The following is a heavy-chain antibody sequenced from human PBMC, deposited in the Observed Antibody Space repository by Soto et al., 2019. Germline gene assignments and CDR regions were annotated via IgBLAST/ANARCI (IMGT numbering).Heavy chain of an antibody. CDR2: IFFTGTT. Sequence: SETLPLTCPVAGCSGTSGRYYWSWLRQTPGKELQWIANIFFTGTTNYNPALQSRVTLSVDSSRNQFSLNRTSVSAADTATYYGASSINVERGFRLAQYWGQGSLGTSPQ. CDR1: GCSGTSGRYY. D-gene: IGHD3-16*01. V-gene: IGHV4-61*01. CDR3: ASSINVERGFRLAQY. J-gene: IGHJ1*01.